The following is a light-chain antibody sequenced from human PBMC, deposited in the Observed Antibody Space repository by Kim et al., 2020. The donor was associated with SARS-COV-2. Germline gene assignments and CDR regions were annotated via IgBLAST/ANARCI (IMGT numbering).Light chain of an antibody. Sequence: SYELTQPPSVSVPPGKTARITCGGHNIGSISVHWYQQKPGQAPVLVIYHDADRPSGIPERFSGSNSGNTATLTISRVEAGDEADYYCQVWDTSSDHVVFGGGTQLTDL. CDR2: HDA. CDR3: QVWDTSSDHVV. J-gene: IGLJ2*01. CDR1: NIGSIS. V-gene: IGLV3-21*04.